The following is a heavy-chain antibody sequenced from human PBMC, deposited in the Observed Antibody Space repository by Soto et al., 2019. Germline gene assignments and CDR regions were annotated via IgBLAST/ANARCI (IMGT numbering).Heavy chain of an antibody. D-gene: IGHD3-22*01. CDR3: ARGEVYYDLRGRWLAP. V-gene: IGHV4-34*01. CDR1: GGSFSGYY. CDR2: INHSGST. J-gene: IGHJ5*02. Sequence: QVQLQQWGAGLLKPSETLSLTCAVYGGSFSGYYWSWIRQPPGKGLEWIGEINHSGSTNYNLSLKSRVTITVDTSKNQFALKLSSVTAADTAVYYCARGEVYYDLRGRWLAPWGHGTLVTVSS.